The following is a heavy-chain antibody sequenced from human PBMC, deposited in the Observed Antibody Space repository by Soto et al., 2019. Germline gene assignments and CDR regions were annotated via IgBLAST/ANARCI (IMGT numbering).Heavy chain of an antibody. Sequence: PGESLKISCKGSGYSFTSYWIGWVRQMPGKGLEWMGIIFPGDSDTRYSPSFQGQVTISADKSISTAYLQWSSLKASDTAMYYCARSPMKVTMDEIIDYYGMDVWGQGTTVTVSS. D-gene: IGHD3-22*01. V-gene: IGHV5-51*01. J-gene: IGHJ6*02. CDR1: GYSFTSYW. CDR2: IFPGDSDT. CDR3: ARSPMKVTMDEIIDYYGMDV.